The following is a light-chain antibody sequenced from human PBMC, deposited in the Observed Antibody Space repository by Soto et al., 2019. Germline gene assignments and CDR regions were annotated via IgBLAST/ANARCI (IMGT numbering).Light chain of an antibody. V-gene: IGLV2-14*01. CDR3: SSYTSKSIL. CDR2: DVS. Sequence: QSVLTQPASVSGSPGQSITISCTGTSSDIGGYNYVSWYQQHPGKAPKLMIYDVSNRPSGVSYRFSGSKSGNTASLTISGLQAEDEADYYCSSYTSKSILFGGGTKVTVL. J-gene: IGLJ2*01. CDR1: SSDIGGYNY.